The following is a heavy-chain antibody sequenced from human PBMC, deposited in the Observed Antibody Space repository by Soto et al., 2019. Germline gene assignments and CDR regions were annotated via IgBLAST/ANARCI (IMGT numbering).Heavy chain of an antibody. CDR3: VRGYCTTSPCSGDFQF. Sequence: QVQLVQSGAELKKPGASVKVACKASGYKFTTYFIHWVRQAPGQGLEWMGMIHPSGDTGYAQKFRGRVTMTIDTSTTTAYMEQRNLTSEDTAVYFSVRGYCTTSPCSGDFQFWGQGTLVTVSS. J-gene: IGHJ1*01. V-gene: IGHV1-46*01. CDR2: IHPSGDT. CDR1: GYKFTTYF. D-gene: IGHD2-15*01.